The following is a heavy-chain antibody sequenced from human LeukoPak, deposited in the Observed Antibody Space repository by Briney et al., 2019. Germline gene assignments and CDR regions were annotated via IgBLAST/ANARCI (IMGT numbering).Heavy chain of an antibody. Sequence: GRSLRLSCAASGFTFSSYGMHWVRQAPGKGLEGVAVIWYDGSNKYYADSVKGRFTISRDNSKNTLYLQMNSLRAEDTAVYYCARDRGYSGDYFDYWGQRTLDTVSS. CDR3: ARDRGYSGDYFDY. CDR1: GFTFSSYG. J-gene: IGHJ4*02. CDR2: IWYDGSNK. D-gene: IGHD5-18*01. V-gene: IGHV3-33*01.